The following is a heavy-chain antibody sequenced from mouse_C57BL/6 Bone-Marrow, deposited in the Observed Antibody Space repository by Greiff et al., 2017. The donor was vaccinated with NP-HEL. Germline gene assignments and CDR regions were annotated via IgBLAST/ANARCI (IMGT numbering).Heavy chain of an antibody. V-gene: IGHV5-6*01. CDR1: GFTFSSYG. D-gene: IGHD1-1*01. Sequence: EVQLVESGGDLVKPGGSLKLSCAASGFTFSSYGMSWVRQTPDKRLEWVATISSGGSYTYYPDSVKGRFTISRDNAKNTLYLQMSSLKSEDTAMYYCARQGYYYGSLDYWGQGTTLTVSS. CDR3: ARQGYYYGSLDY. J-gene: IGHJ2*01. CDR2: ISSGGSYT.